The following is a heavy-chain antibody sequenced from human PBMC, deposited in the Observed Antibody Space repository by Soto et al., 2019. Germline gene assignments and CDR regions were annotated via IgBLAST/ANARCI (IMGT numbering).Heavy chain of an antibody. D-gene: IGHD6-19*01. Sequence: QVQLVQSGAEVKKPGASVKLSCKASGYTFTSYAIHWLRQAPGQRLEWMGWIIVVNGNTKYSQELQGRLTITRDSSASAAYMELSSLTSEDTAVYYCARDSEQWLVGNWFDPWGQGTLVTVSS. CDR2: IIVVNGNT. V-gene: IGHV1-3*01. J-gene: IGHJ5*02. CDR3: ARDSEQWLVGNWFDP. CDR1: GYTFTSYA.